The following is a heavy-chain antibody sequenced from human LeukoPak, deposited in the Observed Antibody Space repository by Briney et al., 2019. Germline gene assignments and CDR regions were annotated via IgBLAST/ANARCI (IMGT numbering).Heavy chain of an antibody. CDR1: GGTFSSYA. CDR3: AKLNNYAFDF. V-gene: IGHV1-69*06. D-gene: IGHD1-1*01. CDR2: IIPIFGTA. Sequence: SVKVSCKASGGTFSSYAISWVRQAPGQGLEWMGGIIPIFGTANYAQKFQGRVTITADKSTSTAYMELSSLRVEDTAVYYCAKLNNYAFDFWGQGTMVTVSS. J-gene: IGHJ3*01.